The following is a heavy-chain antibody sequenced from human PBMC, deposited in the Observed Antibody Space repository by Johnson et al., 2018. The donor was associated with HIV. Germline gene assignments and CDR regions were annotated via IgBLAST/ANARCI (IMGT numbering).Heavy chain of an antibody. Sequence: MLLVDSGGGVVRPGGSLRLSCAASGFSFDDYGMSWVRQAPGKGLEWVSGINWNGGSAGYADSVKGRFTLSRDNARNSLYLQMNSLRAEDTAFYFCARNNYGELLWFGEQRDDFDIWGQGTLVTVSS. CDR3: ARNNYGELLWFGEQRDDFDI. D-gene: IGHD3-10*01. CDR2: INWNGGSA. J-gene: IGHJ3*02. V-gene: IGHV3-20*04. CDR1: GFSFDDYG.